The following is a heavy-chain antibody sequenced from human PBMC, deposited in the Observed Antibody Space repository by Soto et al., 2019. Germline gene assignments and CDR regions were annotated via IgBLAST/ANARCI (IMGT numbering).Heavy chain of an antibody. J-gene: IGHJ5*02. Sequence: GGSLRLSCAASGFTFSSYGMHWVRQAPGKGLEWVAVISYDGSNKYYADSVKGRFTISRDNSKNTLYLQMNSLRAGDTAVYYCAKDGSGSYRLWHNWFDPWGQGTLVTVSS. CDR2: ISYDGSNK. V-gene: IGHV3-30*18. D-gene: IGHD3-10*01. CDR1: GFTFSSYG. CDR3: AKDGSGSYRLWHNWFDP.